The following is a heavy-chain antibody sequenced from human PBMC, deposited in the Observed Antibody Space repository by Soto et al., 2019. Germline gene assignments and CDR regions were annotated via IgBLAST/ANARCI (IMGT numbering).Heavy chain of an antibody. J-gene: IGHJ4*02. CDR1: GFTFSNYA. D-gene: IGHD6-6*01. CDR2: ISGSGGTT. V-gene: IGHV3-23*01. CDR3: AKYSSSSDFDY. Sequence: PGGSLRLSCAASGFTFSNYALTWVRQAPGKGLEWVSAISGSGGTTYYADSVQGRFTISRDNSKNTLYLQMNSLRAEDTAVYYCAKYSSSSDFDYGGKEPLFT.